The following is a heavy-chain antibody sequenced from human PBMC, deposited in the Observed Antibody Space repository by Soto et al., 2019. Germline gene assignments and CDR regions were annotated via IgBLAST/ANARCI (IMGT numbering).Heavy chain of an antibody. Sequence: EVQLVESGGGLVQPGGSLRLSCAASGFTFSSYGMHWVRQAPGKGLVWVSRINSDGSSTSYADSVKGRFTISRDNAKNTLYLQMNSLRAEDTAVYYCAREGVGADIDAFDIWGQGTMVTVSS. J-gene: IGHJ3*02. CDR1: GFTFSSYG. CDR2: INSDGSST. D-gene: IGHD1-26*01. V-gene: IGHV3-74*01. CDR3: AREGVGADIDAFDI.